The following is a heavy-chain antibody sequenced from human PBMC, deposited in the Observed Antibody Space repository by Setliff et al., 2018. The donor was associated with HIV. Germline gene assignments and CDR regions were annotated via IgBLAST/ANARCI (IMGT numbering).Heavy chain of an antibody. Sequence: SGTLSLTCTVSGGSISSGSYYWSWIRQPAGKGLEWIGRIYTSGSANYNPSLKRRVTISLDTSRKQFSLKLTSVTASDAAVYYCARAPSCIGSNCIFYYYYY. CDR2: IYTSGSA. V-gene: IGHV4-61*02. D-gene: IGHD2-15*01. CDR3: ARAPSCIGSNCIFYYYYY. CDR1: GGSISSGSYY. J-gene: IGHJ6*01.